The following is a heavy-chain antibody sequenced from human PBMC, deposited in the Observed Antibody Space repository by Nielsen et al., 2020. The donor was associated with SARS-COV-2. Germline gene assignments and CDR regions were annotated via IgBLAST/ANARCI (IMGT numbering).Heavy chain of an antibody. CDR2: IIPIFGTA. CDR3: ATVYSSSSYYYYYGMDV. V-gene: IGHV1-69*13. CDR1: GGTFSSYA. D-gene: IGHD6-6*01. J-gene: IGHJ6*02. Sequence: SVKVSCKASGGTFSSYAISWVRQAPGQGLEWMGGIIPIFGTANYAQKFQGRVTITADESTSTAYMELSSLRFEDTAVYYCATVYSSSSYYYYYGMDVWGQGTTVTVSS.